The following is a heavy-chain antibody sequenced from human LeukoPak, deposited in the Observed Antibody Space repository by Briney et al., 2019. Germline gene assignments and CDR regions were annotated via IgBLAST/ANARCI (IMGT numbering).Heavy chain of an antibody. CDR2: IIPIFGTA. CDR1: GGTFSSYA. CDR3: ARGGLDPKGWYFDL. V-gene: IGHV1-69*05. D-gene: IGHD3/OR15-3a*01. Sequence: GASVKVSCKASGGTFSSYAISWVRQAPGQGLEWMGGIIPIFGTANYAQKFQGRVTITTDESTSTAYMELSSLRSEDTAAYYCARGGLDPKGWYFDLWGRGTLVTVSS. J-gene: IGHJ2*01.